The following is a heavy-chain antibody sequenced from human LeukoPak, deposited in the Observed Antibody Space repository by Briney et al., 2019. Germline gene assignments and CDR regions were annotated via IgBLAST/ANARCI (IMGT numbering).Heavy chain of an antibody. J-gene: IGHJ3*02. CDR1: GFTFSSYS. CDR2: ITSSSADI. D-gene: IGHD3-10*01. V-gene: IGHV3-48*02. CDR3: ARDSAWAFDI. Sequence: GGSLRLSCAASGFTFSSYSMNWVRQAPGKGLEWVSYITSSSADIYADSVEGRFTISRDNAKNSLYLQMNRLRDDDTAVYYCARDSAWAFDIWGQGTVVTVSS.